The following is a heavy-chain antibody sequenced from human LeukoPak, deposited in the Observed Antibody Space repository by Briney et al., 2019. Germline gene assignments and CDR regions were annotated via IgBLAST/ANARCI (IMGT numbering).Heavy chain of an antibody. CDR3: ARVTGVVRGSSDY. CDR1: GFTFRSYS. Sequence: HPGGSLRRSCAALGFTFRSYSMNWVRQAPGKGLEWVSSISGSSNFINYADSVKGRFTISRDNAKNSLYLQMNSLRAEDTAVYYCARVTGVVRGSSDYWGQGTLVTVSS. D-gene: IGHD3-10*01. V-gene: IGHV3-21*01. J-gene: IGHJ4*02. CDR2: ISGSSNFI.